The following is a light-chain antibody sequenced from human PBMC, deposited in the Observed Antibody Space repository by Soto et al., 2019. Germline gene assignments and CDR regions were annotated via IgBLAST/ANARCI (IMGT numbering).Light chain of an antibody. CDR3: QQGYSNPWT. CDR1: QTVNTY. V-gene: IGKV1-39*01. Sequence: DIQMTQSPSSLSASIGDRVTITCRASQTVNTYLHWYQQKPGKAPKLLIYAASNLQSGVPSRFSGSGSGTNFTLSLNSLQPEDFATYYCQQGYSNPWTFGQGGKV. CDR2: AAS. J-gene: IGKJ1*01.